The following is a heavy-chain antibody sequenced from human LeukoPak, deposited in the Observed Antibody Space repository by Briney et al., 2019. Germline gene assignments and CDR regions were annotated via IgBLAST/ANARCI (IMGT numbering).Heavy chain of an antibody. V-gene: IGHV1-2*02. D-gene: IGHD4-23*01. CDR3: ARAPLLLRWTDY. J-gene: IGHJ4*02. CDR2: INPNSGGT. CDR1: GYTFTGYY. Sequence: ASVKVSCKASGYTFTGYYMHWVRQAPGQGLEWMGWINPNSGGTNYAQKFQGRVTMTRDTSTSTVYMELSSLRSEDTAVYYCARAPLLLRWTDYWGQGTLVTVSS.